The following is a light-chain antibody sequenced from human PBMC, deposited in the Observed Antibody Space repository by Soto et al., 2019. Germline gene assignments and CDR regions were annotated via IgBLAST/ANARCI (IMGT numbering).Light chain of an antibody. CDR3: QQRSNWPLT. J-gene: IGKJ4*01. CDR1: QSVSSY. Sequence: EIVLTQSSATLSLSPGESATLSCRASQSVSSYFAWYQQKPGQAPRLLIYDASKRATGIPARFSGSGSGTDFTLTISSLEPEDFAVYYCQQRSNWPLTFGGGTKVEIK. V-gene: IGKV3-11*01. CDR2: DAS.